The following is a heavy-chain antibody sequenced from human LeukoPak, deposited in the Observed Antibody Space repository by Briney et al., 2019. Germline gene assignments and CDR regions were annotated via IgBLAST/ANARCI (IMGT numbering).Heavy chain of an antibody. Sequence: SETLSLTCTVSGGSISFYYWSWIRQPPGKGLEWIGFISYSGSTTYNPALKSRVTMSRDTSKNQFSLELSSVTAADTAVYYCTKYSSGWHTFQHWGQGTLITVSS. CDR2: ISYSGST. J-gene: IGHJ1*01. CDR3: TKYSSGWHTFQH. V-gene: IGHV4-59*01. D-gene: IGHD6-19*01. CDR1: GGSISFYY.